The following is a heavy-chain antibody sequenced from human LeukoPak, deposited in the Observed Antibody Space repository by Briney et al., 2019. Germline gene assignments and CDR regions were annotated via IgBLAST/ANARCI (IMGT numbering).Heavy chain of an antibody. CDR1: GFTFSGFS. CDR3: ARAGSHWHYVY. V-gene: IGHV3-7*01. J-gene: IGHJ4*02. D-gene: IGHD3-10*01. CDR2: IKQDGSER. Sequence: GGSLRLSCAASGFTFSGFSMSWVRQSPTKGLEWVANIKQDGSERYYVDSVKGRFTIPRDNAKNSLSLQMNNLRVEDTAVYYCARAGSHWHYVYWGQGTVVTVSS.